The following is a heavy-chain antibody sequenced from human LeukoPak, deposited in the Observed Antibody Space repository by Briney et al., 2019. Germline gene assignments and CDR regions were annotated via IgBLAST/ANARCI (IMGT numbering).Heavy chain of an antibody. V-gene: IGHV3-53*01. D-gene: IGHD4/OR15-4a*01. CDR2: IYSGST. Sequence: PGGSLRLSCEASGFTFSSQAMSWVRQAPGKGLEWVSFIYSGSTHYSDSVKGRFTIPRDNSKNTLYLQMNSLRAEDTAVYYCARRAGAYSHPYDYWGQGTLVTVSS. CDR1: GFTFSSQA. J-gene: IGHJ4*02. CDR3: ARRAGAYSHPYDY.